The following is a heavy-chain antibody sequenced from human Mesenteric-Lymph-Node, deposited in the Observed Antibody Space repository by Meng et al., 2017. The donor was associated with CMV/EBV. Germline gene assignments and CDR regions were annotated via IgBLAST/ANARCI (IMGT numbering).Heavy chain of an antibody. D-gene: IGHD1-20*01. J-gene: IGHJ6*02. V-gene: IGHV1-2*02. CDR3: ARSPGISGTTALMDV. Sequence: ASVKVSCKASGYTFTDYYTHWVRQAPGQGLEWLGWINPNSGDTNYTQKFQDRVTMTRDTSISAAYMELRRLRSDDTAVFFCARSPGISGTTALMDVWGRGTTVTVSS. CDR1: GYTFTDYY. CDR2: INPNSGDT.